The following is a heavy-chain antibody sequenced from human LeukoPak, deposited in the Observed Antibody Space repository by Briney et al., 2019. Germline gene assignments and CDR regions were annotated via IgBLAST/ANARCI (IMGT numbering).Heavy chain of an antibody. V-gene: IGHV3-30*18. CDR2: ISDDGSNK. J-gene: IGHJ4*02. D-gene: IGHD3-22*01. CDR1: GFTFSSYG. Sequence: GRSLRLSCVASGFTFSSYGMHWVRQAPGKGLEWVAAISDDGSNKYYADSVKGRFTISRDNSKNTVYLQMNSLRAEDTAVYYCAKDLENYYDSSGYVDYWGQGTLVTVSS. CDR3: AKDLENYYDSSGYVDY.